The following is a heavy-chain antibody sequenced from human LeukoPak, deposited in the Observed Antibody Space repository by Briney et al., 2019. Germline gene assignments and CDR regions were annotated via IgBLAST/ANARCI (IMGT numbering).Heavy chain of an antibody. CDR2: IYYSGST. Sequence: SETLSLTCTVSGGSISSYYWSWIRQPPGKGLEWIGYIYYSGSTNYNPSLKSRVTISVDTSKNQFSLKLSSVTAADTAVYYCARALYLWSGSPWFDPWGQGTLVTVSS. CDR3: ARALYLWSGSPWFDP. V-gene: IGHV4-59*01. J-gene: IGHJ5*02. CDR1: GGSISSYY. D-gene: IGHD3-3*01.